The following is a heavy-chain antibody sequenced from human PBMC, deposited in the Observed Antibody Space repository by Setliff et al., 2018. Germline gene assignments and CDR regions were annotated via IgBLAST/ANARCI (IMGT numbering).Heavy chain of an antibody. V-gene: IGHV4-39*07. CDR1: GGSISSYY. CDR2: IYYSGST. Sequence: PSETLSLTCTVSGGSISSYYWSWIRQPPGKGLEWIGSIYYSGSTYYNPSLKSRLTISVDTSKNQFSLKLTSVTAADTAFYFCAKGGTYRYFDFWGQGTLVTVSS. CDR3: AKGGTYRYFDF. J-gene: IGHJ4*02. D-gene: IGHD1-1*01.